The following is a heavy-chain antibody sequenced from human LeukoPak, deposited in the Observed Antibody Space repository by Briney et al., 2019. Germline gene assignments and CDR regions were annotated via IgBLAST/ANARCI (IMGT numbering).Heavy chain of an antibody. D-gene: IGHD6-19*01. Sequence: SETLSLTCTVSGGSISSYYWSWIRQPPGKGLEWIGYIYYSGSTNYNPSLKSRVTVSVDTSKNQFSLKLSSVTAADTAVYYCARVTTVAGTLFYYYYMDVWGKGTTVTVSS. V-gene: IGHV4-59*01. J-gene: IGHJ6*03. CDR3: ARVTTVAGTLFYYYYMDV. CDR2: IYYSGST. CDR1: GGSISSYY.